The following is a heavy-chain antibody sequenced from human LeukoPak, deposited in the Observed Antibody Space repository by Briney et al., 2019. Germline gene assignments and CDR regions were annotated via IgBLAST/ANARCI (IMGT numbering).Heavy chain of an antibody. CDR3: GGYCSGGGCQGDFDY. V-gene: IGHV3-30*04. Sequence: GGSLRLSCAASGFTFSNFAMHWVRQAPGKGLEWVAVITYDGDDKFYAASVKGRFTISRDNSKNTLYLQMNSLRTEDTAVFYCGGYCSGGGCQGDFDYWGQGTLVTVSS. J-gene: IGHJ4*02. CDR2: ITYDGDDK. D-gene: IGHD2-15*01. CDR1: GFTFSNFA.